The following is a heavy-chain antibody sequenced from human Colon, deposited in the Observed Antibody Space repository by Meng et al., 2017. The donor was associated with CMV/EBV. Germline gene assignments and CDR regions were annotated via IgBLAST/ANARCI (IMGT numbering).Heavy chain of an antibody. Sequence: GESLKISCAASGFTFSSYAMSWVRQAPGKGLEWVSAISGSGGSTYYADSVKGRFTISRDNSKNTLYLQMNSLRAEDTAVYYCAKADSSSWFLNGYFDYWGQGTLVTVPQ. D-gene: IGHD6-13*01. CDR1: GFTFSSYA. J-gene: IGHJ4*02. CDR2: ISGSGGST. CDR3: AKADSSSWFLNGYFDY. V-gene: IGHV3-23*01.